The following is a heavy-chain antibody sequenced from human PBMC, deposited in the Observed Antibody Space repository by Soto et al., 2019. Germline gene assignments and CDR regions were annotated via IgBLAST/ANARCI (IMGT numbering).Heavy chain of an antibody. CDR3: ARGIAAAGTFRYYYYYGMDV. Sequence: PSQTLSLTCAISGDSVSSNSAAWNWIRQSPSRGLEWLGRTYYRSKWYNDYAVSVKSRTTINPDTSKNQFSLQLNSVTPEDTAVYYCARGIAAAGTFRYYYYYGMDVWGQGTTVTVSS. CDR1: GDSVSSNSAA. J-gene: IGHJ6*02. D-gene: IGHD6-13*01. CDR2: TYYRSKWYN. V-gene: IGHV6-1*01.